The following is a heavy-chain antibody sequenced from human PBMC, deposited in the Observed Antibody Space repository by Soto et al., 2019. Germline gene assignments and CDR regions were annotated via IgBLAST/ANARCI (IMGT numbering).Heavy chain of an antibody. V-gene: IGHV4-59*01. CDR2: MYYSGST. CDR1: GDSISTFY. Sequence: SETLSLTCIVSGDSISTFYWNWIRQPPGKGLEWIGYMYYSGSTNYNPSLKSRVTMSVDTSKNQFSLKLSSVTAADTAVYYFARAGYYGSGNYYYYAMDVWGQGTTVTVSS. J-gene: IGHJ6*02. CDR3: ARAGYYGSGNYYYYAMDV. D-gene: IGHD3-10*01.